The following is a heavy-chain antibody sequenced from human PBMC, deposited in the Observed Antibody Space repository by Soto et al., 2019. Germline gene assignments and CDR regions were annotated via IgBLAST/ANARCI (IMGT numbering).Heavy chain of an antibody. CDR2: IRSKAYGGTT. CDR3: TRDSSTGTTEYDAFDI. CDR1: GFTFGDYA. V-gene: IGHV3-49*03. Sequence: PGGSLRLSCTASGFTFGDYAMSWFRQAPGKGLEWVGFIRSKAYGGTTEYAAPVKGRFTISRDDSKSIAYLQMNSLKTEDTAVYYCTRDSSTGTTEYDAFDIWGQGTMVTVSS. J-gene: IGHJ3*02. D-gene: IGHD1-1*01.